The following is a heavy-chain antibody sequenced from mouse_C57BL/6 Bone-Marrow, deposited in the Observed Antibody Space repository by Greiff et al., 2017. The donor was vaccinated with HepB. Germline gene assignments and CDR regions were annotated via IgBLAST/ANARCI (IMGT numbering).Heavy chain of an antibody. V-gene: IGHV1-69*01. J-gene: IGHJ3*01. CDR1: GYTFTSYW. CDR3: ARGDDDEAWFAY. D-gene: IGHD2-4*01. Sequence: QVQLQQPGAELVMPGASVKLSCKASGYTFTSYWMHWVKQRPGQGLEWIGEIDPSDSYTNYNQKFKGKSTLTVDKSSSTAYMQLSSLTSEDSAVYYCARGDDDEAWFAYWGQGTLVTVSA. CDR2: IDPSDSYT.